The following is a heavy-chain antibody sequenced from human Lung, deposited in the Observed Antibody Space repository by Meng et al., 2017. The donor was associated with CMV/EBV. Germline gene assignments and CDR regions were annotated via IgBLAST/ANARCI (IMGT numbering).Heavy chain of an antibody. D-gene: IGHD3-10*01. J-gene: IGHJ3*02. V-gene: IGHV3-30-3*01. CDR2: ISHDGSNK. CDR1: EFTLSPYA. Sequence: LSLTCAASEFTLSPYALHWVRQAPGKGLEWVAVISHDGSNKYYADPVKGRFTISRDNSKNTLYLQMNSLRAEDMAVYYCARIRSYYGSGSYSHDAFDIWGKGTMVTVSS. CDR3: ARIRSYYGSGSYSHDAFDI.